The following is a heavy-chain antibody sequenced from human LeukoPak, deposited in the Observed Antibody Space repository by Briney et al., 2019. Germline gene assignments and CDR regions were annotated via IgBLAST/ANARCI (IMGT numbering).Heavy chain of an antibody. Sequence: SETLSLTCAVYGGSFSGYYWSWIRQPPGKGLEWIGEINHSGSTNYNPSLKSRVTISVDTSKNQFSLKLSSVTAADTAVYYCARQRVGRYGNWFDPWGQGTLVTVSS. D-gene: IGHD3-16*01. CDR1: GGSFSGYY. CDR2: INHSGST. J-gene: IGHJ5*02. V-gene: IGHV4-34*01. CDR3: ARQRVGRYGNWFDP.